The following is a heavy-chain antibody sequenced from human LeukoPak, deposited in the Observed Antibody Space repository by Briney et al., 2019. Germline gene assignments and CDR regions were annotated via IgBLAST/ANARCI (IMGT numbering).Heavy chain of an antibody. J-gene: IGHJ4*02. D-gene: IGHD3-3*01. CDR2: ISSSGSTI. V-gene: IGHV3-11*04. CDR3: ARERFLEWLKKTYYFDY. Sequence: GGSLRLYCAASGFTFSDYYMSWIRQAPGKGLEWVSYISSSGSTIYYADSVKGRFTISRDNAKNSLYLQMNSLRAEDTAVYYCARERFLEWLKKTYYFDYWGQGTLVTVSS. CDR1: GFTFSDYY.